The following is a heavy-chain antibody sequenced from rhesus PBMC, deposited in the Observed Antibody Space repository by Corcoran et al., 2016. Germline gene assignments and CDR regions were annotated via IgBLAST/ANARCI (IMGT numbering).Heavy chain of an antibody. D-gene: IGHD4-23*01. CDR3: AVQYSNFGGWYFDL. V-gene: IGHV3-14*01. CDR1: GFTLSGYW. J-gene: IGHJ2*01. CDR2: INQAGRST. Sequence: VQLVESGGGLAKPGGSLRLSCAASGFTLSGYWVHWVRQAPGKGLEWISGINQAGRSTYFADSVKGRFTISRENAKNTLFLQMDGLRAEDTAVYYCAVQYSNFGGWYFDLWGPGTPITISS.